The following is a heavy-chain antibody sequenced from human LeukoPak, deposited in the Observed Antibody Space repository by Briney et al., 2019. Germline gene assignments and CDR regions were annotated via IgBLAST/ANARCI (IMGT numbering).Heavy chain of an antibody. CDR2: IYTSGST. Sequence: SETLSLTCTVSGGSISSGSYYWSWMRQPAGKGLEWIGRIYTSGSTNYNPSLKSRVTISVDTSKNQFSLKLSSVTAADTAVYYCARERRPAAIGSDYFYYYGMDVWGQGTTVTVSS. CDR1: GGSISSGSYY. V-gene: IGHV4-61*02. J-gene: IGHJ6*02. CDR3: ARERRPAAIGSDYFYYYGMDV. D-gene: IGHD2-2*02.